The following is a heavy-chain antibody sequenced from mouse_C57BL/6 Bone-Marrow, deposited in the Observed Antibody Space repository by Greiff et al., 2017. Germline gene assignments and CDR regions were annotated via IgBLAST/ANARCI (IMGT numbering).Heavy chain of an antibody. J-gene: IGHJ1*03. CDR2: ISGGGGNT. D-gene: IGHD1-1*01. CDR1: GFTFSSYT. Sequence: VMLVESGGGLVKPGGSLKLSCAASGFTFSSYTMSWVRQTPEKRLQWVAAISGGGGNTYYPDRVKGRFTISRDNDKNILYLQMSSLRSEDTALYYCSRQVTTVLATKYFDVWGTGTTVTVSS. V-gene: IGHV5-9*01. CDR3: SRQVTTVLATKYFDV.